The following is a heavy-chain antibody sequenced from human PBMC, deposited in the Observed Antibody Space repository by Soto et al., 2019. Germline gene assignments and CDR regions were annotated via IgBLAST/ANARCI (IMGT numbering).Heavy chain of an antibody. CDR2: ISHRSLTI. V-gene: IGHV3-11*01. D-gene: IGHD6-6*01. Sequence: KSGGSLRLSCAASGFTFSDHYMAWFRQTPERGLEWLAYISHRSLTIYHARSVKDRFTIPRDDATDSIYLQMNNLRVEDTAVYFCARGGGSSPFDYWGQGTVVTVSS. J-gene: IGHJ4*02. CDR1: GFTFSDHY. CDR3: ARGGGSSPFDY.